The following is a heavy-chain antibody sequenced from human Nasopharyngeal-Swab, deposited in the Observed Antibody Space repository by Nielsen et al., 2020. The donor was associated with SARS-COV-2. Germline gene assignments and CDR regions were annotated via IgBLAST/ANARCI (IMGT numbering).Heavy chain of an antibody. CDR2: ISSSSSYT. V-gene: IGHV3-11*06. CDR3: ARRITMVQGVIAVPIYYYYGMDV. J-gene: IGHJ6*02. Sequence: RQAPGKGPEWVSYISSSSSYTNYADSVKGRFTISRDNAKNSLYLQMNSLRAEDTAVYYCARRITMVQGVIAVPIYYYYGMDVWGQGTTVTVSS. D-gene: IGHD3-10*01.